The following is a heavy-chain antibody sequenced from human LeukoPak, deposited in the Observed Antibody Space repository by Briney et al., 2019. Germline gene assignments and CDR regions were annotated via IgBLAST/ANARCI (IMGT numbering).Heavy chain of an antibody. CDR3: AKGRQLWLTLDY. V-gene: IGHV3-48*01. CDR2: ITSSGTTI. Sequence: GGSLRLSCAASRFTFSSYGMNWVRQAPGKGLECVSYITSSGTTIYYADSVKGRFTISRDNAKNSLYLQMNSLRAEDTAVYYCAKGRQLWLTLDYWGQGTLVTVSS. CDR1: RFTFSSYG. D-gene: IGHD5-18*01. J-gene: IGHJ4*02.